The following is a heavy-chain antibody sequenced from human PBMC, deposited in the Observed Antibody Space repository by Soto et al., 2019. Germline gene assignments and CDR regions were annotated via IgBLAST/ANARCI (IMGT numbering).Heavy chain of an antibody. J-gene: IGHJ4*02. Sequence: GSLRLSCAASGFTFSTYEMNWVRQAPGKGLEWVSYISGSGSSIYYADSVKGRFTISRDNAKKSLYLQMNGLRAEDTAVYYCARESDYDPFDYWGQGTLVTVSS. CDR2: ISGSGSSI. CDR3: ARESDYDPFDY. V-gene: IGHV3-48*03. CDR1: GFTFSTYE. D-gene: IGHD4-17*01.